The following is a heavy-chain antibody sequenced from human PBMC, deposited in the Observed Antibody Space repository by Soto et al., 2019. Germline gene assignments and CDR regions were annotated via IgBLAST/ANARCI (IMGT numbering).Heavy chain of an antibody. V-gene: IGHV3-23*01. Sequence: GGSLRLSCAASGFTFSSYAMSWVRQAPGKGLEWVSAISGSGGSTYYADSVKGRFTISRDNSKNTLYLQMNSLRAEDTAVYYCAKDKVEGITGTTFDYWGQGTLVTVSS. CDR2: ISGSGGST. D-gene: IGHD1-7*01. J-gene: IGHJ4*02. CDR1: GFTFSSYA. CDR3: AKDKVEGITGTTFDY.